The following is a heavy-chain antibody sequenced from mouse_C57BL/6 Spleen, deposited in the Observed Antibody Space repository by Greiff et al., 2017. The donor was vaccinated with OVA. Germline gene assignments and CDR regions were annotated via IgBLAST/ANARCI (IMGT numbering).Heavy chain of an antibody. CDR2: INPSNGGT. CDR3: ASGELDDRAMDY. CDR1: GYAFSSYW. J-gene: IGHJ4*01. V-gene: IGHV1-53*01. Sequence: QVQLQQSGAELVKPGASVKISCKASGYAFSSYWMNWVKQRPGKGLEWIGNINPSNGGTNYNEKFKSKATLTVDKSSSTAYMQLSSLTSEDSAVYYCASGELDDRAMDYWGQGTSVTVSS. D-gene: IGHD2-3*01.